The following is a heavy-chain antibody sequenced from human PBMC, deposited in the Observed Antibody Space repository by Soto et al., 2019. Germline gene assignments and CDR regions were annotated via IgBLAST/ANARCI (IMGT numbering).Heavy chain of an antibody. D-gene: IGHD2-8*01. CDR3: ARDRCTNGVCYAPSDY. Sequence: PGGSLRLSCATSGCTFSTYAMHWVRQAPGKGLEYVSAISSNGRSTYYANSVKGRFTISRDNSKNTLYLQMDSLRAGDMAVYYCARDRCTNGVCYAPSDYWGQGTLVTVSS. V-gene: IGHV3-64*01. J-gene: IGHJ4*02. CDR1: GCTFSTYA. CDR2: ISSNGRST.